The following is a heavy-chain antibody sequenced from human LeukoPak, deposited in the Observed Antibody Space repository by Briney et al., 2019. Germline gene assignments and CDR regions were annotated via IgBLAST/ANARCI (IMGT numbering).Heavy chain of an antibody. D-gene: IGHD3-22*01. J-gene: IGHJ4*02. CDR1: GASIRSHH. CDR2: VYYVGGT. Sequence: SETLSLTCTVSGASIRSHHWTWIRQPPGKGVEWIGNVYYVGGTSYSPSLKSRVTISLDTSKNQFSLEMNSVTAADTAVYYCARSGDSSAYYSFWGQGILVTVSS. CDR3: ARSGDSSAYYSF. V-gene: IGHV4-59*11.